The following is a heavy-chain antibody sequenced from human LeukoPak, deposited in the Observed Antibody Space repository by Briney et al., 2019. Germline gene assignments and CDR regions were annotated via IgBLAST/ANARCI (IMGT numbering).Heavy chain of an antibody. Sequence: PGRSLRLSCAASGFTFSSYAMHWVRQAPGKGLEWVAVISYDGSNKYYADSVKGRFTISRDNSKNTLYLQMNSLRAEDTAVYYCARGRYDFWSGYYTFDYWGQGTLVTVSS. V-gene: IGHV3-30*04. CDR3: ARGRYDFWSGYYTFDY. J-gene: IGHJ4*02. CDR2: ISYDGSNK. D-gene: IGHD3-3*01. CDR1: GFTFSSYA.